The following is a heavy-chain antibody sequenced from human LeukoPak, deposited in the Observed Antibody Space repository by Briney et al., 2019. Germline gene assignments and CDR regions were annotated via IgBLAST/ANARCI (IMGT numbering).Heavy chain of an antibody. Sequence: GGSLRLSCAASGFTFSSYALSWVRQAPGKGLEWVSAISGSGGGTYYADSVKGRFTISRDNSKNTLYLQTNSLRAEDTAVYYCAKRPDYFGSGFDYWGRGTLVTVSS. CDR1: GFTFSSYA. V-gene: IGHV3-23*01. CDR2: ISGSGGGT. CDR3: AKRPDYFGSGFDY. D-gene: IGHD3-10*01. J-gene: IGHJ4*02.